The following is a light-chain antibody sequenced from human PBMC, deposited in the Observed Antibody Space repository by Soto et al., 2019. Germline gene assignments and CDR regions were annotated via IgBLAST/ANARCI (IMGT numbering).Light chain of an antibody. J-gene: IGKJ1*01. CDR3: VQFSHFPRT. CDR2: QDS. Sequence: VLTQSPLSSPVTLGQPASISCRSSQSLVYSDGNTYLSWLQQRPGQPPRLLIYQDSNRFSGVPDRFSGSGAGTDFTLKISRVEAEDVGVYSCVQFSHFPRTFGQGTTVEIK. CDR1: QSLVYSDGNTY. V-gene: IGKV2-24*01.